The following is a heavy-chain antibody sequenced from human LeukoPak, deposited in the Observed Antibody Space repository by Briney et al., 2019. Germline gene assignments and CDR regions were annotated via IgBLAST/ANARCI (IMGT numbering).Heavy chain of an antibody. D-gene: IGHD2-2*01. CDR2: INHSGST. CDR1: GGSFSGYY. J-gene: IGHJ4*02. CDR3: AAYCSSTSCHGGY. Sequence: PSETLSFTCAVYGGSFSGYYWSWFRQPPGKGLEWIGEINHSGSTNYNPSLKSRVTISVDTSKNQFSLKLSSVTAADTAVYYCAAYCSSTSCHGGYWGQGTLVTVSS. V-gene: IGHV4-34*01.